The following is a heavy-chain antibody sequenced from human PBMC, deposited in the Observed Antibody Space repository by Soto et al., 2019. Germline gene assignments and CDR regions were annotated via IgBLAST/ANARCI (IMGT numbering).Heavy chain of an antibody. CDR1: GFTFSSYG. J-gene: IGHJ4*02. Sequence: QVQLVESGGGVVQPGRSLRLSCAASGFTFSSYGMHWVRQAPGKGLEWVAVISYDGSNKYYADSVKGRFTISRDNSKNPLYLQMNSLSAEDTAVYYCARGGGLLLVYWGQGTLVTVSS. CDR3: ARGGGLLLVY. V-gene: IGHV3-30*03. CDR2: ISYDGSNK. D-gene: IGHD2-15*01.